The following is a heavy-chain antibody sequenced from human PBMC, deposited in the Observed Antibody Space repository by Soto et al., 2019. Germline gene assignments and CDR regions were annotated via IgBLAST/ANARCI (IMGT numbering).Heavy chain of an antibody. CDR1: GCSISSYY. CDR3: ARDGGGEGNTYYYDSSGPDAFDI. D-gene: IGHD3-22*01. J-gene: IGHJ3*02. Sequence: SETLSLTCTVSGCSISSYYWSWIRQPPGKVLEWIGYIYYSGSTNYNPSLKSRVTISVDTSKNQFSLKLSSVTAADTAVYYCARDGGGEGNTYYYDSSGPDAFDIWGQGTMVTVSS. CDR2: IYYSGST. V-gene: IGHV4-59*01.